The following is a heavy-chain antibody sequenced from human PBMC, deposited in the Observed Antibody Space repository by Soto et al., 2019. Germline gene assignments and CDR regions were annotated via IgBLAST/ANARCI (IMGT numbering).Heavy chain of an antibody. J-gene: IGHJ6*02. CDR2: IYYSGST. CDR1: GGSISSGGYY. CDR3: ARERRYGTATYYYYGMDV. V-gene: IGHV4-31*03. D-gene: IGHD4-17*01. Sequence: SETLSLTCTVSGGSISSGGYYWSWIRQHPGKGLEWIGYIYYSGSTYYNPSLKSRVTISVDTSKNQFSLKLSSVTAADTAVYYCARERRYGTATYYYYGMDVWGQGTTVTVS.